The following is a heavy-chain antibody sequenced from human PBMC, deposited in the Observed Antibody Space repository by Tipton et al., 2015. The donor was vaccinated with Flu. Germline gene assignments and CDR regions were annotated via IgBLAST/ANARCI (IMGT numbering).Heavy chain of an antibody. CDR1: GFTFSSYA. J-gene: IGHJ4*02. Sequence: SLRLSCAASGFTFSSYAMSWVRQAPGKGLEWVSAISGSGGSTYYADSVKGRFTISRDNSKNTLYLQMNSLRAEDTAVYYCAKLLGYCSGGSCSNYGDYPFDYWGQGTLVTVSS. CDR3: AKLLGYCSGGSCSNYGDYPFDY. D-gene: IGHD2-15*01. V-gene: IGHV3-23*01. CDR2: ISGSGGST.